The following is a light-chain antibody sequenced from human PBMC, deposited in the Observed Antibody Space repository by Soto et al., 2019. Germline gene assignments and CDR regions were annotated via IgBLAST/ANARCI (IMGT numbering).Light chain of an antibody. CDR3: CSYAGSSSSRV. J-gene: IGLJ1*01. V-gene: IGLV2-23*01. Sequence: QSVRTQPASVSGSLGQSITISCTGTSSDVGSYNLVSWYQXXXGXXXXXXXYEGNERPSGVSDRSSGSKSGNTASLTISWLQAEDEADYYCCSYAGSSSSRVFGTGTKVTVL. CDR1: SSDVGSYNL. CDR2: EGN.